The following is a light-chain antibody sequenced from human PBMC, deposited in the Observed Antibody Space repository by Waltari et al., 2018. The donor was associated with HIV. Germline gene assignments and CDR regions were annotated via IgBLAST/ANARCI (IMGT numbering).Light chain of an antibody. Sequence: EIVMTQSPATLSVSPGERATLSCRASQSVSIFLAWYQQRPGQAPRLLIYYASNRATGIPARFSGSGSGTDFTLTISSLEPEDFAVYYCQQRSRWPWTFGQGTKVEVK. CDR1: QSVSIF. CDR3: QQRSRWPWT. V-gene: IGKV3-11*01. J-gene: IGKJ1*01. CDR2: YAS.